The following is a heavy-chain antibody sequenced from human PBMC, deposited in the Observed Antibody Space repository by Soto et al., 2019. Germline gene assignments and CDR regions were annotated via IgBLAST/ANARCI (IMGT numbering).Heavy chain of an antibody. CDR2: IYSGGST. D-gene: IGHD1-1*01. J-gene: IGHJ3*02. CDR3: ARDYNDAFDI. V-gene: IGHV3-53*04. CDR1: GFTVSSNY. Sequence: PGGSLRLSCAASGFTVSSNYMSWVRQAPGKGLEWVSVIYSGGSTYYADSVKGRFTISRHNSKNTLYLQMNSLRAEDTAAYYCARDYNDAFDIWGQGTMVTVSS.